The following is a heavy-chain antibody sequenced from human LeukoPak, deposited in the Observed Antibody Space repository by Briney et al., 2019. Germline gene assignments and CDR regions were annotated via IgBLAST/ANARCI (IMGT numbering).Heavy chain of an antibody. J-gene: IGHJ4*02. V-gene: IGHV3-48*03. CDR1: GFTFSSYE. CDR3: AKPKKSYCSGGSCFVY. CDR2: ISSSGSTI. Sequence: GGSLRLSCVASGFTFSSYEVNWVRQAPGKGLEWVSYISSSGSTIYYPDSVKGRFTISRDNSKNTLYLQMNSLRAEDTAVYYCAKPKKSYCSGGSCFVYWGQGTLVTVSS. D-gene: IGHD2-15*01.